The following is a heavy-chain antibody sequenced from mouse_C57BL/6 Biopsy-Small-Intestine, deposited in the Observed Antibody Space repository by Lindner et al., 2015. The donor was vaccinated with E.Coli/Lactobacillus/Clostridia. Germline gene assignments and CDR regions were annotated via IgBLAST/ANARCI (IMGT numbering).Heavy chain of an antibody. CDR3: ARGRREYSSSWYDY. V-gene: IGHV1-81*01. D-gene: IGHD6-1*01. J-gene: IGHJ4*01. CDR1: EAPSAAML. Sequence: SVKVSWQGVLEAPSAAMLSAGCDRPLDKGLSGWEGSSLSLVQQNYAQKFQGRVTITADKSTSTAYMELSSLRSEDTAVYYCARGRREYSSSWYDYWGQGTLVTVSS. CDR2: SSLSLVQ.